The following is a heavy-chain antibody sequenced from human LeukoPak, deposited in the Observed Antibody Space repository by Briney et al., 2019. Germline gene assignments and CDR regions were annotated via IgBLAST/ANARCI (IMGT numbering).Heavy chain of an antibody. V-gene: IGHV3-21*01. CDR3: ARDLGSGMYYYGMDV. CDR2: ISSSSSYI. CDR1: GFTFSSYS. J-gene: IGHJ6*02. D-gene: IGHD1-26*01. Sequence: PGGSLRLSCAASGFTFSSYSMNWVRQAPGKGLEWVSSISSSSSYIYYADSVKGRFTISRDNAKNSLYLQMSSLRAEDTAVYYCARDLGSGMYYYGMDVWGQGTTVTVSS.